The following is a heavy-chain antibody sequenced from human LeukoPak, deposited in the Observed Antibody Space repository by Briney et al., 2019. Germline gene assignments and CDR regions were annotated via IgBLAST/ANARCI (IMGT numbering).Heavy chain of an antibody. Sequence: ASVKVSCKTSGYPFTNHGVSWVRHAPGQGLEWMGWINANSGDTNYAQGFQGRLTMTTDTSTTTAYMELRSLSSDDTAVYYCARDWPIVIADYWGQGTLVTVSS. V-gene: IGHV1-18*01. CDR3: ARDWPIVIADY. CDR2: INANSGDT. CDR1: GYPFTNHG. J-gene: IGHJ4*02. D-gene: IGHD2/OR15-2a*01.